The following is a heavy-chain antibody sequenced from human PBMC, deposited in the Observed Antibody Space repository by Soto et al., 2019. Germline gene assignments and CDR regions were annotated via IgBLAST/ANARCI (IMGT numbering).Heavy chain of an antibody. Sequence: QVQLVQSGAEVKKPGSSVKVSCKASGGTFSSYTISWVRQAPGQGLEWMGRIIPILGIANYAQKFQGRVTITADKSTSTAYMELSSLRSEDTAVYYCARGSCSSTSCLVPPPGMDVWGQGTTVTVSS. J-gene: IGHJ6*02. CDR3: ARGSCSSTSCLVPPPGMDV. D-gene: IGHD2-2*01. CDR2: IIPILGIA. CDR1: GGTFSSYT. V-gene: IGHV1-69*02.